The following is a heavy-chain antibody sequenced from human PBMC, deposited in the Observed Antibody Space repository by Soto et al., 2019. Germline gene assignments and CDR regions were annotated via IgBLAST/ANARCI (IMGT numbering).Heavy chain of an antibody. J-gene: IGHJ4*02. CDR3: ARGKRYTNDY. CDR2: MSPNSGRT. V-gene: IGHV1-8*01. Sequence: ASVKVSCKASGYTFSNYDINWVRQATGQGLEWMGWMSPNSGRTGYAQKFQGRVTMTRNTSSSTAYMELSSLRSEDTAVYYCARGKRYTNDYWGQGPLVTVSS. D-gene: IGHD2-2*02. CDR1: GYTFSNYD.